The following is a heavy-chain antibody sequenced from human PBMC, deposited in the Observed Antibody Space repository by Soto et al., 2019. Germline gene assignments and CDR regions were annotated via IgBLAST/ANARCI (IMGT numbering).Heavy chain of an antibody. CDR1: GYSFTSYW. CDR3: ARIAAAAPYYYYGMDV. J-gene: IGHJ6*02. D-gene: IGHD6-13*01. CDR2: IYPGDSDT. V-gene: IGHV5-51*01. Sequence: PGESLKISCKGSGYSFTSYWIGWVRQMPGKGLEWMGIIYPGDSDTRYSPSFQGQVTISADKSISTAYLQWSSLKASDTAMYYCARIAAAAPYYYYGMDVWGQGTTVTVS.